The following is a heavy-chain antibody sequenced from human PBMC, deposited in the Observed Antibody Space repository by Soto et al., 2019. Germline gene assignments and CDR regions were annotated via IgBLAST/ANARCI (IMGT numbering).Heavy chain of an antibody. J-gene: IGHJ4*02. CDR3: ARSLGWYAIDY. Sequence: QVLLQESGPGRVQPSGTLSLSCVVSGVSIGSNYCWGWVRQPPGKGLEWLGDMSHIGSVNYNPSLKSRVTISMDKSQNQFSLKLDSVTAADTAVYYCARSLGWYAIDYWGQGTLVIVSS. CDR1: GVSIGSNYC. D-gene: IGHD6-19*01. CDR2: MSHIGSV. V-gene: IGHV4-4*02.